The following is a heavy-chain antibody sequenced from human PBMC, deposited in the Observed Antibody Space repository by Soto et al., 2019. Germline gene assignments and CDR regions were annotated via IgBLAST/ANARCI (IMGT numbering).Heavy chain of an antibody. D-gene: IGHD4-17*01. CDR3: ARETHGHSAHDY. V-gene: IGHV1-69*04. CDR1: GGTFSSYT. CDR2: IIPILGIA. Sequence: GASVKVSCKASGGTFSSYTISWVRQAPGQGLEWMGRIIPILGIANYAQKFQGRVTITADKSTGTAYMELSSLRSEDTAVYYCARETHGHSAHDYWGQETLVTVSS. J-gene: IGHJ4*02.